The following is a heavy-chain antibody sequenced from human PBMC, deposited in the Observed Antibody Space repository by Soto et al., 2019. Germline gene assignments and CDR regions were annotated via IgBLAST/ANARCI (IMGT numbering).Heavy chain of an antibody. Sequence: ALVKVSCKASGYTFTSYGISWVRQAPGQGLEWMGWISAYNGNTNYAQKLQGRVTMTTDTSTSTAYMELRSLRSDDTAVYYCARALIIFDWFPGSAFVIWGPGTMVT. CDR3: ARALIIFDWFPGSAFVI. D-gene: IGHD3-9*01. V-gene: IGHV1-18*01. J-gene: IGHJ3*02. CDR1: GYTFTSYG. CDR2: ISAYNGNT.